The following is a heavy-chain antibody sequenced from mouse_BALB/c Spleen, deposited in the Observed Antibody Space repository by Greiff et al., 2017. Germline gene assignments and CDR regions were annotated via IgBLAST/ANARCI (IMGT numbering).Heavy chain of an antibody. J-gene: IGHJ3*01. D-gene: IGHD1-1*01. CDR1: GFTFSSFG. CDR2: ISSGSSTI. V-gene: IGHV5-17*02. Sequence: EVKLVESGGGLVQPGGSRKLSCAASGFTFSSFGMHWVRQAPEKGLEWVAYISSGSSTIYYADTVKGRFTISRDNPKNTLFLQMTSLRSEDTAMYYCARRDYYGTPYWGQGTLVTVSA. CDR3: ARRDYYGTPY.